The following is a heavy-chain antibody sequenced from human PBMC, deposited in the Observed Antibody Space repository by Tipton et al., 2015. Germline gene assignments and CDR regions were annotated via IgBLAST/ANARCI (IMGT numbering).Heavy chain of an antibody. CDR1: AYSISSDYY. CDR2: ISHSGNT. D-gene: IGHD4-23*01. Sequence: LRLSCAVSAYSISSDYYWGWIRQPPGKGLEWIGSISHSGNTYYNPSLKSRVTMSRDTSKNQFSLNLSSVAAADTAVYYCARARGRHGGLFDSWGQGTLVTVSS. V-gene: IGHV4-38-2*01. CDR3: ARARGRHGGLFDS. J-gene: IGHJ4*02.